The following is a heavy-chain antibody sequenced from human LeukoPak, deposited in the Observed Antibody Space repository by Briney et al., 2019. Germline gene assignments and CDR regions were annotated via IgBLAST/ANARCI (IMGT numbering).Heavy chain of an antibody. V-gene: IGHV3-23*01. J-gene: IGHJ4*02. D-gene: IGHD5-24*01. CDR2: ISGSGGST. CDR3: ATNDGYNYYFDY. CDR1: GFTFNNYG. Sequence: GGSLRLSCAASGFTFNNYGMNWVRQAPGKGLEWVSGISGSGGSTYYADSVKGRFTISRDNAKNSLYLQMNSLRAEDTAVYYCATNDGYNYYFDYWGQGTLVTVSS.